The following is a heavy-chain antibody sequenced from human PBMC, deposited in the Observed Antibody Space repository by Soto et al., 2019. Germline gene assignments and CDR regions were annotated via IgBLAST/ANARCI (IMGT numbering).Heavy chain of an antibody. CDR1: GFTFTSSA. Sequence: QMQLVQSGPEVKKPGTSVKVSCKASGFTFTSSAVQWVRQARGQRLEWIGWIVVGSGNTNYAQKFQERVTITRDMSTSKAYMELSSLRSEDTAVYYCAAPRMVVVAASRYYGMDVWGQGTTVTVSS. V-gene: IGHV1-58*01. J-gene: IGHJ6*02. D-gene: IGHD2-15*01. CDR2: IVVGSGNT. CDR3: AAPRMVVVAASRYYGMDV.